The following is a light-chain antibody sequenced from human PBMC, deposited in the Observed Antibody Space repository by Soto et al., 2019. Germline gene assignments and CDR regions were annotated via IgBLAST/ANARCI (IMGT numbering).Light chain of an antibody. V-gene: IGKV3-20*01. CDR3: QQYNNWPPV. CDR1: QTFINNY. CDR2: GAS. Sequence: EFVLTQSPGTLSLSPGERATLSCRAGQTFINNYLAWYQQKPGQAPRLLIYGASSRATGIPDRFSGGGSGTDFTLTISSLQSEDFAVYYCQQYNNWPPVFGPGTKVDIK. J-gene: IGKJ3*01.